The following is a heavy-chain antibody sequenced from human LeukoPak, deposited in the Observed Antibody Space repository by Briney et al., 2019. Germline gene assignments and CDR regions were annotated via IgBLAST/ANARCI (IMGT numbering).Heavy chain of an antibody. CDR3: ARGHRETYYYDSSGYYSDY. D-gene: IGHD3-22*01. J-gene: IGHJ4*02. CDR1: GYTFTSYG. CDR2: ISAYNGNT. Sequence: ASVKVSCKASGYTFTSYGISWVRQAPGQGLEWMGWISAYNGNTNYAQKLQGRVTMTTDTSTSTAYMELRSLRSDDTAVYYCARGHRETYYYDSSGYYSDYWGQGTLVTVSS. V-gene: IGHV1-18*01.